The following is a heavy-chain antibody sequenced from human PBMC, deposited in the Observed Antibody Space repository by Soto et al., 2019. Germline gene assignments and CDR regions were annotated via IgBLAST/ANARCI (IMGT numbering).Heavy chain of an antibody. V-gene: IGHV5-10-1*01. Sequence: GESLKISCKGSGYSFTSYWISWLRQMPGKGLEWMGRIDPSDSYTNYSPSFQGHVTISADKSISTAYLQWSSLKASDTAMYYCARRGLAAAGYYYGMDVWGQRTTVTVSS. CDR2: IDPSDSYT. D-gene: IGHD6-13*01. J-gene: IGHJ6*02. CDR1: GYSFTSYW. CDR3: ARRGLAAAGYYYGMDV.